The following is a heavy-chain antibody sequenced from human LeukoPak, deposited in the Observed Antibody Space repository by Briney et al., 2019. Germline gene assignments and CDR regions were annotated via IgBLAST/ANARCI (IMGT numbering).Heavy chain of an antibody. D-gene: IGHD3-10*01. J-gene: IGHJ4*02. CDR1: GYSFTGYY. CDR2: INPSGGST. V-gene: IGHV1-46*01. CDR3: GRDQGTDLLWFAESWHY. Sequence: AAVKVSCQPSGYSFTGYYIHGVRQAPGRGGEWVGIINPSGGSTHYAQKFQGRVIMTRDTSTSTVYMELSSLRSDDEAVYYCGRDQGTDLLWFAESWHYWGQGTLVTVSS.